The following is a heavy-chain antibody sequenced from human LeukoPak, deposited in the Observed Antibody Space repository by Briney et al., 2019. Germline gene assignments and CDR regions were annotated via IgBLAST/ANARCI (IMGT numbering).Heavy chain of an antibody. CDR3: ARVAYRSGWYHDN. CDR1: GYTFTNFG. Sequence: GASVKVSCKASGYTFTNFGISWVRQAPGQGLEWMGWISVYNGNTNYAQKLQGRVTMTTETSTSTAYMELRSLRSDDTAVYYCARVAYRSGWYHDNWGQGTLVTVSS. D-gene: IGHD6-19*01. V-gene: IGHV1-18*01. CDR2: ISVYNGNT. J-gene: IGHJ4*02.